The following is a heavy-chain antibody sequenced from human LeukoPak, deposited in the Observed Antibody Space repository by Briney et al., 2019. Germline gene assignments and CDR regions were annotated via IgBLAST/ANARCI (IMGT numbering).Heavy chain of an antibody. D-gene: IGHD3-10*01. CDR1: GFSLSTVGVG. Sequence: SGPTLVNPTQTLTLTCAFSGFSLSTVGVGVAWIRQPPGKALEWLALIYWDDDKRYSPSLKSRLTITKDTSKNHVVLTLTNMDPVDTAAYYCAHFPSMIRGVIANIYFDHWGQGTLVAVSS. J-gene: IGHJ4*02. CDR2: IYWDDDK. V-gene: IGHV2-5*02. CDR3: AHFPSMIRGVIANIYFDH.